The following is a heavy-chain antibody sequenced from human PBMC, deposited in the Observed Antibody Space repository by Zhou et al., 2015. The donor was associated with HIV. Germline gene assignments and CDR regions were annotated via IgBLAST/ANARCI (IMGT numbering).Heavy chain of an antibody. CDR1: GGTFSSYA. Sequence: QVQLVQSGAEVKKPGSSVKVSCKASGGTFSSYAISWVRQAPGQGLEWMGGIIPIFGTATNAQKFQGRVTITADESTSTAYMELSSLRSEDTAVYYCARSITMVRGVTELHYGMDVWGQGTTGHRLL. J-gene: IGHJ6*02. CDR3: ARSITMVRGVTELHYGMDV. CDR2: IIPIFGTA. V-gene: IGHV1-69*01. D-gene: IGHD3-10*01.